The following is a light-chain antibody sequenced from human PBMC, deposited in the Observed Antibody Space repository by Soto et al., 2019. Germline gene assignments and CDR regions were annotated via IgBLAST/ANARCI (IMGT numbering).Light chain of an antibody. Sequence: DIQMTQSPSTLSASVGDRVTITCRASQSISSWLAWYQQKPGKAPKLLIYDASSLESGVPSRFSGSGDGTEFTLTISSLQPDDFATYYCQQYNSYLYTFGQGTQLEIK. CDR2: DAS. J-gene: IGKJ2*01. V-gene: IGKV1-5*01. CDR1: QSISSW. CDR3: QQYNSYLYT.